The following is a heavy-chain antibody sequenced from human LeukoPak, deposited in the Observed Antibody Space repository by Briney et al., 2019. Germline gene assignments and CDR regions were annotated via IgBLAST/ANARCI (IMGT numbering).Heavy chain of an antibody. D-gene: IGHD3-9*01. CDR1: GGSISSYY. CDR2: IYYSGSS. CDR3: AARERLDWILY. Sequence: PSETLSLTCTVSGGSISSYYWSWIRQPLGKGLEWIGYIYYSGSSNHNPSLKSRVTMSVDTSKNQLSLNLTSETAADTAVYYCAARERLDWILYWGQGTLVTVSS. V-gene: IGHV4-59*01. J-gene: IGHJ4*02.